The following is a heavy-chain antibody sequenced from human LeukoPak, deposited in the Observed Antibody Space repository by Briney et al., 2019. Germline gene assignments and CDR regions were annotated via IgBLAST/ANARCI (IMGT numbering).Heavy chain of an antibody. CDR3: ARGYGDYADY. V-gene: IGHV1-2*04. J-gene: IGHJ4*02. CDR2: INPNSGGT. CDR1: GYTFTSYG. Sequence: ASVKVSCKASGYTFTSYGISWVRQAPGQGLEWMGWINPNSGGTNYAQKFQGWVTMTRDTSISTAYMELSRLRSDDTAVYYCARGYGDYADYWGQGTLVTVSS. D-gene: IGHD4-17*01.